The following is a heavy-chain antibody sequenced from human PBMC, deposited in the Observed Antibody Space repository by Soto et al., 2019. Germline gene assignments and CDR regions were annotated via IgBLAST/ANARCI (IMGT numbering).Heavy chain of an antibody. CDR1: GASISYGGFS. CDR3: VRGGGDDPFDY. CDR2: ISHLENT. Sequence: PSETLSLTCTVSGASISYGGFSWSWIRQSPGKGREWIGYISHLENTYFHPSFKSRLTMSIDRIRNQFSLNLSSVTAADRAVYYCVRGGGDDPFDYWGQGVLVTVSS. D-gene: IGHD2-21*02. V-gene: IGHV4-30-2*06. J-gene: IGHJ4*02.